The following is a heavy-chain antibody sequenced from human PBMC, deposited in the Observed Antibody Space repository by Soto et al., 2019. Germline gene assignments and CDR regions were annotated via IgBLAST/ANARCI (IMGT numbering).Heavy chain of an antibody. CDR2: IYYSGST. J-gene: IGHJ4*02. V-gene: IGHV4-59*01. CDR3: AAAPRY. CDR1: GGSISGYY. Sequence: SETLSLTCSVSGGSISGYYWSWIRQTPEKGLEWIGYIYYSGSTNYNPSLKSRVTILIDMSKNQFSLKLTSVTAEDTAVYYCAAAPRYWGQGILVTVSS. D-gene: IGHD2-15*01.